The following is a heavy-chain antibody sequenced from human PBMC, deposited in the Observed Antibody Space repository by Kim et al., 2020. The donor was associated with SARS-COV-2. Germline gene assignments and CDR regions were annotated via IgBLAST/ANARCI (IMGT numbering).Heavy chain of an antibody. V-gene: IGHV3-23*01. CDR3: AKDLSGYYGSGSYKY. Sequence: DSGKGRFTISRDNSKNTLYLQMNSLRAEDTAVYYCAKDLSGYYGSGSYKYWGQGTLVTVSS. J-gene: IGHJ4*02. D-gene: IGHD3-10*01.